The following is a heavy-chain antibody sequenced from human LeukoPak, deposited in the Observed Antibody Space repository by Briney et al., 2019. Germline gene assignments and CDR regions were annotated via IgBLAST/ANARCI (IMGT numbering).Heavy chain of an antibody. V-gene: IGHV3-53*01. CDR3: ARAFPSSGSYFDY. D-gene: IGHD1-26*01. Sequence: GGSLRLSCAASGFTFSGYSMNWVRQAPGKGLEWVSVIYSGGSTYYADSVKGRFTISRDNSKNTLYLQMNSLRAEDTAVYYCARAFPSSGSYFDYWGQGTLVTVSS. CDR1: GFTFSGYS. CDR2: IYSGGST. J-gene: IGHJ4*02.